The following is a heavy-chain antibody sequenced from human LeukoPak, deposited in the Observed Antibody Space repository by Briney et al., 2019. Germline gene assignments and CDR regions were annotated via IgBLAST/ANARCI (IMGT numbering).Heavy chain of an antibody. Sequence: PSETLSLTCTVAGGSISSSIYYWGWIRQPPGKGLEWIGSIYYNGITYYNASLKSRVTISLDTSKNQFSLKLNSVTAADTAVYYCAGLGYCTKGVCYAGGDDAFNIWGQGTMVTVSS. V-gene: IGHV4-39*01. CDR2: IYYNGIT. D-gene: IGHD2-8*01. J-gene: IGHJ3*02. CDR3: AGLGYCTKGVCYAGGDDAFNI. CDR1: GGSISSSIYY.